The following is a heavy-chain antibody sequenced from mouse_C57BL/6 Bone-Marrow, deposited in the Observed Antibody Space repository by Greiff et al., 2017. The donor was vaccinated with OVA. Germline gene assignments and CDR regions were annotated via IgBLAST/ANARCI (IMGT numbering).Heavy chain of an antibody. CDR1: GYAFSSYW. CDR2: ICPGDGDT. CDR3: ARGCDQGGFAY. J-gene: IGHJ3*01. Sequence: QVQLQQSGAELVKPGASVKISCKASGYAFSSYWMNWVKQRPGKGLEWIGQICPGDGDTNYNGKFKGKATLTADKSSSTAYMQLSSLTSEDSAVYFCARGCDQGGFAYWGQGTLVTVSA. D-gene: IGHD2-13*01. V-gene: IGHV1-80*01.